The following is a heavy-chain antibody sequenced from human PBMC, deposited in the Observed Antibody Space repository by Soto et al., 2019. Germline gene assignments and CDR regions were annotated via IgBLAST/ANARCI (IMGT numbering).Heavy chain of an antibody. V-gene: IGHV1-46*01. D-gene: IGHD3-3*01. CDR2: INPSGGRI. CDR3: ARDGPPTTAGVGPSYTMDV. CDR1: GYTFTSYQ. Sequence: QMQLVQSGAEVKKPGASVKVSCKASGYTFTSYQMHWVRQAPGQGLEWMGIINPSGGRITYATRFQGRGRRTRDTSTTSVYTELRSLRSEDTDVYYCARDGPPTTAGVGPSYTMDVWGQGTTVTVS. J-gene: IGHJ6*02.